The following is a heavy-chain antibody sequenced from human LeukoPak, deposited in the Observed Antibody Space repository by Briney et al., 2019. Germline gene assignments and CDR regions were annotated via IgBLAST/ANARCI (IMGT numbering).Heavy chain of an antibody. CDR1: GFTFREYS. V-gene: IGHV3-11*01. CDR2: ISRSGSTV. J-gene: IGHJ3*01. CDR3: ARDLNNGNFAPF. D-gene: IGHD1-26*01. Sequence: GGSLRLSCAASGFTFREYSMSWIRQAPGKGLEWLSYISRSGSTVYYTDSVEGRFTISRDNAKNSLFLQMNSLRAEDTAVYYCARDLNNGNFAPFWGQGTMVTVSS.